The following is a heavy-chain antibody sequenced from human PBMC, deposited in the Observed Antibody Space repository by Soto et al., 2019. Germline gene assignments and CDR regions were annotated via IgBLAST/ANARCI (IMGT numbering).Heavy chain of an antibody. CDR3: ARWRQTTYDGMDV. J-gene: IGHJ6*02. CDR1: GFSFSNYE. CDR2: ISGSGNVV. V-gene: IGHV3-48*03. D-gene: IGHD4-17*01. Sequence: LRLSCAASGFSFSNYEMNWVGQAPGKGLEWISYISGSGNVVTYADSVKGRLTISRANAKDSLYLQMNSLRDEDTAVYYCARWRQTTYDGMDVWGQGTMVTVSS.